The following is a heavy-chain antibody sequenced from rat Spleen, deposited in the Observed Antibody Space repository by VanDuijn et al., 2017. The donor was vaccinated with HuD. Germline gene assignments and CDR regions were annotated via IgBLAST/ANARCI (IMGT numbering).Heavy chain of an antibody. CDR2: ISSGGNT. J-gene: IGHJ3*01. D-gene: IGHD1-12*02. CDR3: TRDHSYWGSYYPGGFAY. Sequence: QVQLKESGPGLVQPSQTLSLSCTVSGFSLTSNGVTWVRQPPGRGLEWIATISSGGNTYYNLALKPRLSISRDTSKSQVFLKMNSLQTEDTAIYFCTRDHSYWGSYYPGGFAYWGQGTLVTVSS. V-gene: IGHV2S12*01. CDR1: GFSLTSNG.